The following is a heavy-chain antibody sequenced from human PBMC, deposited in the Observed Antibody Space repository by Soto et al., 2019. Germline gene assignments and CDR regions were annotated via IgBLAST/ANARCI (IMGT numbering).Heavy chain of an antibody. D-gene: IGHD3-10*01. CDR2: ISAYNGNT. V-gene: IGHV1-18*04. CDR3: ARDSPIATYYYGSGSYESRNGMDV. Sequence: ASVKVSCKASGYTFTSYGISWVRQAPGQGLEWMGWISAYNGNTNYARKLQGRVTMTTDTSTSTVYMELRSLRSDDTAVYYCARDSPIATYYYGSGSYESRNGMDVWGQGTTVTVSS. CDR1: GYTFTSYG. J-gene: IGHJ6*02.